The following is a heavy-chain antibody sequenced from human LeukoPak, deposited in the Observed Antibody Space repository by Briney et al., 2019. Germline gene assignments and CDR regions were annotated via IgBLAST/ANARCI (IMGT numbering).Heavy chain of an antibody. V-gene: IGHV4-34*01. CDR3: ARGKRVWETKSGAFDI. J-gene: IGHJ3*02. CDR2: INHSGST. CDR1: GGPFSGYY. D-gene: IGHD1-26*01. Sequence: SETLSLTCAVYGGPFSGYYWSWIRQPPGKGLEWIGEINHSGSTNYNPSLKSRVTISVDTSKNQFSLKLSSVTAADTAVYYCARGKRVWETKSGAFDIWGQGTIVTVSS.